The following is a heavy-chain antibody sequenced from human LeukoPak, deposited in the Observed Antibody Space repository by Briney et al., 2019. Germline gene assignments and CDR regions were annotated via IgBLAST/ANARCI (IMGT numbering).Heavy chain of an antibody. J-gene: IGHJ4*02. V-gene: IGHV4-39*07. Sequence: KPSETLSLTCTVSSGSISTSNYYWGWVRQPPGKALEWIGNIFYSGSTYYSPSLKSRVTISLDTSRNQFSLKLNSVTAADTAVYYCARGLNDSWTGENYWGQGTLVTVSS. CDR2: IFYSGST. D-gene: IGHD3-3*01. CDR1: SGSISTSNYY. CDR3: ARGLNDSWTGENY.